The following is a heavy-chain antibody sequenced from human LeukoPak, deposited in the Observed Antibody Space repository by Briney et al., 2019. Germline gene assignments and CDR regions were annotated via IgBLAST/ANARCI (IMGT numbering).Heavy chain of an antibody. CDR3: ARDIYSAAAGRSFDY. Sequence: PGGSLRLSCAASGISFRSYGMHWVRQAPGKGLEWVTFIWYDASNKYYAESVKGRFTISRDNSRNTVFLQMNSLRAEGTAVYYCARDIYSAAAGRSFDYWGQGTLVTVSS. CDR2: IWYDASNK. D-gene: IGHD6-13*01. J-gene: IGHJ4*02. CDR1: GISFRSYG. V-gene: IGHV3-33*01.